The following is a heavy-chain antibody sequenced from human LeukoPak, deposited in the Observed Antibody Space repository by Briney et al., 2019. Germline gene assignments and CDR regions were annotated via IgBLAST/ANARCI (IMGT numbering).Heavy chain of an antibody. V-gene: IGHV1-18*01. CDR1: GYTFTSYG. CDR2: ISAYNGNT. CDR3: ARDALWFGESSYMDV. D-gene: IGHD3-10*01. J-gene: IGHJ6*03. Sequence: ASVKVSCKASGYTFTSYGISWVRQAPGQGLAWMGWISAYNGNTNYAQKLQGRVTMTTDTSTSTAYMELRSLRSDDTAVYYCARDALWFGESSYMDVWGKGTTVTVSS.